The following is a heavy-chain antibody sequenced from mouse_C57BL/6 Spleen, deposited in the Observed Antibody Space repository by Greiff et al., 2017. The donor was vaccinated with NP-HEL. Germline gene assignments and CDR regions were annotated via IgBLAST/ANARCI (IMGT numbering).Heavy chain of an antibody. CDR1: GFTFSSYA. Sequence: EVQVVESGGGLVKPGGSLKLSCAASGFTFSSYAMSWVRQTPEKRLEWVATISDGGSYTYYPDNVKGRFTISRDNAKNNLYLQMSHLKSEDTAMYYCARDWDGSSYWYFDVWGTGTTVTVSS. D-gene: IGHD1-1*01. CDR2: ISDGGSYT. CDR3: ARDWDGSSYWYFDV. V-gene: IGHV5-4*01. J-gene: IGHJ1*03.